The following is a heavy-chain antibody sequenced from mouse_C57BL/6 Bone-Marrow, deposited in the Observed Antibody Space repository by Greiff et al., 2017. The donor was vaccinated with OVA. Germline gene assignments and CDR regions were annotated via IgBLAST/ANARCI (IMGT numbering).Heavy chain of an antibody. J-gene: IGHJ4*01. V-gene: IGHV1-4*01. CDR2: INPSSGYT. CDR3: ARYYSNYEGAMDY. Sequence: QVQLKESGAELARPGASVKMSCKASGYTFTSYTMHWVKQRPGQGLEWIGYINPSSGYTKYNQKFKDKATLTADKSSSTAYMQLSSLTSEDSAVYFCARYYSNYEGAMDYWGQGTSVTVSS. D-gene: IGHD2-5*01. CDR1: GYTFTSYT.